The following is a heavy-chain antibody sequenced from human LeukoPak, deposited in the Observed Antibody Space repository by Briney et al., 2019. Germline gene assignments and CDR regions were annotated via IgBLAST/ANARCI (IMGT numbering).Heavy chain of an antibody. CDR2: ISSSSSYI. D-gene: IGHD5-12*01. CDR1: GFTFSSYW. CDR3: ARSGRGYEDAFDI. J-gene: IGHJ3*02. V-gene: IGHV3-21*01. Sequence: GGSLRLSCAGSGFTFSSYWMHWVRQAPGKGLEWVSSISSSSSYIYYADSVKGRFTISRDNAKNSLYLQMNSLRAEDTAVYYCARSGRGYEDAFDIWGQGTMVIVSS.